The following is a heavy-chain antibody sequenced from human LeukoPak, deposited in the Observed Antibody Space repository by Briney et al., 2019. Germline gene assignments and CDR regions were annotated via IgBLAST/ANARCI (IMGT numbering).Heavy chain of an antibody. Sequence: GGSLRLSCAASGFTFSSYGMHWVRQAPGKGLEWVAFIRYDGSNKYYADFVKGRFTISRDNSKNTLYLQMNSLRAEDTAVYYCARDRYSSSWYHFDYWGQGTLVTVSS. V-gene: IGHV3-30*02. D-gene: IGHD6-13*01. J-gene: IGHJ4*02. CDR3: ARDRYSSSWYHFDY. CDR2: IRYDGSNK. CDR1: GFTFSSYG.